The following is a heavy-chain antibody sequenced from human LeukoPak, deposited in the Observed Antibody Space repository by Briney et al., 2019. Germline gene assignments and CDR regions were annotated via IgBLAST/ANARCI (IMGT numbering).Heavy chain of an antibody. Sequence: PSETLSLTCTVSGGSISSYYWNWIRQPPGKGLEWIGYIYYSGSTNYNPSLKSRVTISVDTSKNQFSLKLSSVTAADTAVYYCARDFPSPYFYGPGTYPPIYFDYWGQGTLVPVSS. V-gene: IGHV4-59*01. D-gene: IGHD3-10*01. J-gene: IGHJ4*02. CDR2: IYYSGST. CDR1: GGSISSYY. CDR3: ARDFPSPYFYGPGTYPPIYFDY.